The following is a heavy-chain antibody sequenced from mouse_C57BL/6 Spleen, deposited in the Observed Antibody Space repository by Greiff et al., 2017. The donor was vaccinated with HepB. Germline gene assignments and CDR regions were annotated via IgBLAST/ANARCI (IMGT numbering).Heavy chain of an antibody. CDR2: IYPSDSET. J-gene: IGHJ2*01. V-gene: IGHV1-61*01. CDR3: ARGYYGNWCDY. Sequence: VQLQQSGAELVRPGSSVKLSCKASGYTFTSYWMDWVKQRPGQGLEWIGNIYPSDSETHYNQKFKDKATLTVDKSSSTAYMQLSSLTSEDSAVYYCARGYYGNWCDYWGQGTTLTVSS. D-gene: IGHD2-1*01. CDR1: GYTFTSYW.